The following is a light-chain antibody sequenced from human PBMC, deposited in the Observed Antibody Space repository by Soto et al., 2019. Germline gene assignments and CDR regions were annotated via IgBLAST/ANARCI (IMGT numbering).Light chain of an antibody. CDR3: QQYNSYPRP. CDR1: QGISSW. V-gene: IGKV1D-16*01. J-gene: IGKJ3*01. CDR2: AAS. Sequence: DIQMTQSPSSLSASVGDRVTITCRASQGISSWLAWYQQKPEKAPKSLIYAASSLRSGVPSRFSGSGSGTDFTLTIRSPQPEDFATYYCQQYNSYPRPFGPGTKVDIK.